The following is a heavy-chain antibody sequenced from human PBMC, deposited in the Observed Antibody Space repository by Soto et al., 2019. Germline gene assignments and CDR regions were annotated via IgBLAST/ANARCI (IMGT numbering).Heavy chain of an antibody. D-gene: IGHD3-22*01. V-gene: IGHV4-61*01. CDR2: IYYSGST. CDR1: GGSVSSGSYY. J-gene: IGHJ6*02. CDR3: ARGEWYYYDSGGPILRGTYYYYGMDV. Sequence: SETLSLTCTVSGGSVSSGSYYWSWIRQPPGKGLEWIGYIYYSGSTNYNPSLKSRVTISVDTSKNQFSLKLSSVTAADTAVYYCARGEWYYYDSGGPILRGTYYYYGMDVWGQGTTVTVSS.